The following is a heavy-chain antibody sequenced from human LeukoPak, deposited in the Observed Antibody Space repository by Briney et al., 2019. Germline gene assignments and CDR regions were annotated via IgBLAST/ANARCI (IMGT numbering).Heavy chain of an antibody. V-gene: IGHV3-66*01. D-gene: IGHD1-26*01. CDR1: GFTVSSNY. Sequence: GGSLRLSCAASGFTVSSNYMSWVRQAPGKGLEWVSVIYSGGSTYYADSVKGRFTISRDNSKNTVYLQMQSLRAEDTAVYFCARENSGDPDAFDIWGQGKMVTVSS. CDR3: ARENSGDPDAFDI. J-gene: IGHJ3*02. CDR2: IYSGGST.